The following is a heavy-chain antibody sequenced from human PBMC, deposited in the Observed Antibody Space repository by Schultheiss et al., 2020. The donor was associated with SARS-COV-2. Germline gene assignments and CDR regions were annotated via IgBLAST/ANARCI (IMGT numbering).Heavy chain of an antibody. D-gene: IGHD3-3*01. CDR2: IYYSGGT. J-gene: IGHJ4*02. V-gene: IGHV4-59*01. Sequence: SETLSLTCAVYGGSFSGYYWSWIRQPPGKGLEWIGYIYYSGGTKYNPSLKSRVTISVDTSKKQFSLKLSSVTAADTAVYYCASVTFWSGYLYYFDYWGQGTLVTVSS. CDR1: GGSFSGYY. CDR3: ASVTFWSGYLYYFDY.